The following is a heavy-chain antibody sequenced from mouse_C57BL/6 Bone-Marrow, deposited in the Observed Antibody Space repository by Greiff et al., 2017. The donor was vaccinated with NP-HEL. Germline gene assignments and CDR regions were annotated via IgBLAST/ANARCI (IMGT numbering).Heavy chain of an antibody. Sequence: VQVVESGAELMKPGASVKLSCKATGYTFTGYWIEWVKQRPGHGLEWIGEILPGSGSTNHNEKFKGKATFTADTSSNTAYMQLSSLTTEDSAIYYCARLNWDVGGWYFDVWGTGTTVTVSS. V-gene: IGHV1-9*01. CDR3: ARLNWDVGGWYFDV. J-gene: IGHJ1*03. D-gene: IGHD4-1*01. CDR1: GYTFTGYW. CDR2: ILPGSGST.